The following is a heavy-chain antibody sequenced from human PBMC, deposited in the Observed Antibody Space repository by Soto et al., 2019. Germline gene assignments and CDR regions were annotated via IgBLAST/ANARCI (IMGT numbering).Heavy chain of an antibody. CDR2: IRTKTNNYAT. CDR3: TAMAGIDY. D-gene: IGHD6-19*01. Sequence: PGGSLRLSCAASGFTFSGSGIHWVRQASGKGLEWVGRIRTKTNNYATAYAASVKGRFTISRDDSKNMAYLQMNSLKDEDTAVYYCTAMAGIDYWGQGTLVPVS. V-gene: IGHV3-73*01. CDR1: GFTFSGSG. J-gene: IGHJ4*02.